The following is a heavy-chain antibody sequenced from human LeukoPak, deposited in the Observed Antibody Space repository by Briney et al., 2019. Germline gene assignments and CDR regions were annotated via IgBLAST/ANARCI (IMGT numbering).Heavy chain of an antibody. CDR2: IYTSGST. CDR1: GGSIGSYY. CDR3: ARDGPYDFWSGYPYYYYYYMDV. Sequence: SETLSLTCTVSGGSIGSYYWSWIRQPAGKGLEWIGRIYTSGSTNYNPSLNSRVTMSVDTSKNQFSLKLSSVTAADTAVYYCARDGPYDFWSGYPYYYYYYMDVWGKGTTVTVSS. V-gene: IGHV4-4*07. J-gene: IGHJ6*03. D-gene: IGHD3-3*01.